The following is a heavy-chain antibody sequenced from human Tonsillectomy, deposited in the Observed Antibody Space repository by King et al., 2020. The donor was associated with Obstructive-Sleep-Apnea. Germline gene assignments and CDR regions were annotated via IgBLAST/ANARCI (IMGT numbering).Heavy chain of an antibody. V-gene: IGHV4-59*01. J-gene: IGHJ6*02. CDR3: ARGGVILTGYYNPYYYGMDV. CDR2: IYYSGST. CDR1: GGSISSYY. D-gene: IGHD3-9*01. Sequence: VQLQESGPGLVKPSETLSLTCTVSGGSISSYYWSWIRKPPGKGLEWIGYIYYSGSTNYNPSLKSRVTISVDTSKNQFFLKLSSVTAADTAVYYSARGGVILTGYYNPYYYGMDVWGQGTTVTVSS.